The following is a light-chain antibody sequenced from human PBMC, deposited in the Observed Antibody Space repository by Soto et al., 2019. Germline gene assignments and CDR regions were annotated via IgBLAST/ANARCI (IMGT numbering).Light chain of an antibody. CDR1: HNTRGY. CDR3: QQSYSTPWT. CDR2: AAS. Sequence: DIQMTQSPSSLSASVRDRVTITCRASHNTRGYLNWYQQKPGKAPNLLIYAASSLQSGIPSRFSGSGSETHFTLTISSLQPEDSATYYCQQSYSTPWTFGQGTKVDSK. J-gene: IGKJ1*01. V-gene: IGKV1-39*01.